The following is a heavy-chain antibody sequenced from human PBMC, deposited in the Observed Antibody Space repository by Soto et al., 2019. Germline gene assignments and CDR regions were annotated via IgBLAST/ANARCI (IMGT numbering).Heavy chain of an antibody. CDR3: ARHSPVAGTIIPGYYYYGTDV. J-gene: IGHJ6*02. CDR2: IYPGDSDT. D-gene: IGHD6-19*01. V-gene: IGHV5-51*01. CDR1: GYSFTSYW. Sequence: GESLKISCKGSGYSFTSYWIGWVRQMPGKGLEWMGIIYPGDSDTRYSPSFQGQVTISADKLISTAYLQWSSLKASDTAMYDCARHSPVAGTIIPGYYYYGTDVWGQGTTVTVSS.